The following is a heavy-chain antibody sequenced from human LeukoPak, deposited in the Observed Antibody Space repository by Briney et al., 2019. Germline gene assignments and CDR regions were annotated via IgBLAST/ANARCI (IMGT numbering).Heavy chain of an antibody. D-gene: IGHD3-16*01. CDR1: GFRFDDYG. V-gene: IGHV3-74*01. Sequence: PGGSLRLSCAASGFRFDDYGMTWVRQAPGKGLVWVSRIISDGSSTTYADSVKGRFTISRDNAKNTLYLQMNSLRVEDTAVYYCARDSGMITFGGVMDYWGQGSLVTVSS. J-gene: IGHJ4*02. CDR3: ARDSGMITFGGVMDY. CDR2: IISDGSST.